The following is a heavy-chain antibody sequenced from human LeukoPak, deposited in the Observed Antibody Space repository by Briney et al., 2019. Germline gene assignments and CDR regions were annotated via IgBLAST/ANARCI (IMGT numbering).Heavy chain of an antibody. D-gene: IGHD3-10*01. CDR3: ATDRAYFDY. CDR1: GFTFSSYW. J-gene: IGHJ4*02. V-gene: IGHV3-7*01. Sequence: GGSLRLSCAASGFTFSSYWMSWVGEAPGKGLEWVANIKQDGSEKNYVDSVKGRFTISRDNAKNPLYLQMSSLRVEDTAVYYCATDRAYFDYWGQGTLVTVSS. CDR2: IKQDGSEK.